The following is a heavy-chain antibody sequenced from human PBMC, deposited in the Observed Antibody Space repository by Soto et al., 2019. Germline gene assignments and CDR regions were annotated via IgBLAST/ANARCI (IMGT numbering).Heavy chain of an antibody. J-gene: IGHJ4*02. D-gene: IGHD6-13*01. CDR1: GFTFSTYA. Sequence: EVQLLQSGGGLVQPGGYLRLSCAASGFTFSTYAMSWVRQAPGKGLEWVSGIIDSGSNTYYADYVQGRFTISRDNSKSTLYLQLNSLRTEDTAVYYCEKDTYSMRLPRGFDSWGTGTLVTVSS. CDR2: IIDSGSNT. V-gene: IGHV3-23*01. CDR3: EKDTYSMRLPRGFDS.